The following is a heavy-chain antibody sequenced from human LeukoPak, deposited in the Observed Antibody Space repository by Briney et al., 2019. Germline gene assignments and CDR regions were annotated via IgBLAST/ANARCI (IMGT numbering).Heavy chain of an antibody. D-gene: IGHD3-16*01. CDR3: AKDLDDSWFDY. CDR2: ISYDGSNK. V-gene: IGHV3-30*18. CDR1: GFTFSSYG. J-gene: IGHJ4*02. Sequence: RPGRSLRLSCAASGFTFSSYGMHWVRQAPGKGLEWVAVISYDGSNKYYADSVKGRFTISRDNSKNTLYLQMNSLRAEDTAVYYCAKDLDDSWFDYWGQGTLVTVSS.